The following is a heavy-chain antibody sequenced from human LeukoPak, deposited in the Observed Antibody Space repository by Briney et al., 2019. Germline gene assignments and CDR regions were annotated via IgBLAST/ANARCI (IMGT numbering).Heavy chain of an antibody. CDR2: INHSGTT. CDR1: GGTFSGYY. V-gene: IGHV4-34*01. CDR3: ARQRYSGSYYFDY. D-gene: IGHD1-26*01. Sequence: PSETLSLTCAVYGGTFSGYYWSWIRQPPGKGLEWIGEINHSGTTNYNPSLKSRVSISIDTSKNQFSLKVRSVTAADTGVYYCARQRYSGSYYFDYWGQGTLVTVSS. J-gene: IGHJ4*02.